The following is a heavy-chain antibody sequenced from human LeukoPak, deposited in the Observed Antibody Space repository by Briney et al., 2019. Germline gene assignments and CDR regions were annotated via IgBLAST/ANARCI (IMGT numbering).Heavy chain of an antibody. D-gene: IGHD3-16*02. Sequence: GGSLRLSCAASGFTFSSYAISWVRQAPGKGLEWVSTISGSGGSTYYADFVKGRFTLSRDNSKNTLYLQMNSLRAEDTAVYYCSSLDAYAFDIWGQGTMVTVSS. V-gene: IGHV3-23*01. CDR1: GFTFSSYA. J-gene: IGHJ3*02. CDR3: SSLDAYAFDI. CDR2: ISGSGGST.